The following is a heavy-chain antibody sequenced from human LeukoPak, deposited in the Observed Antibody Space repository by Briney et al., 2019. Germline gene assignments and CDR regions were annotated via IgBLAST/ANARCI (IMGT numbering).Heavy chain of an antibody. CDR2: MQYTGST. D-gene: IGHD2-8*01. J-gene: IGHJ4*02. CDR3: ARVRRFNGPYNVYFDY. V-gene: IGHV4-59*01. Sequence: SETLSLTCTVSGGSISSYYWSWIRQPPGKGLEWIGYMQYTGSTNYNPSLKSRVTISLDSSNSQLSLKLRSVTAADTAVYFCARVRRFNGPYNVYFDYWGQGTLVTVSS. CDR1: GGSISSYY.